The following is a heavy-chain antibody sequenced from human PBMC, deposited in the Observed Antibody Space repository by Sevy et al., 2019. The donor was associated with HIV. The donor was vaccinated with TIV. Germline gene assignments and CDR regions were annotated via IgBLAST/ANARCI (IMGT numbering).Heavy chain of an antibody. D-gene: IGHD2-2*01. CDR1: GGSFSGYY. CDR3: ARHCGSTSCSHAFDI. J-gene: IGHJ3*02. V-gene: IGHV4-34*01. CDR2: INHSGST. Sequence: SETLSLTCADYGGSFSGYYWSWIRQPPGKGLEWIGEINHSGSTNYNPSHKSRVTISVDTSKNQFSLKLSSVTAADTAVYYCARHCGSTSCSHAFDIWGQGTMVTVSS.